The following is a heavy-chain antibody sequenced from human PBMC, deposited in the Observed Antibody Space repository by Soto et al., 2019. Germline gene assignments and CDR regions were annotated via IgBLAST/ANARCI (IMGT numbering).Heavy chain of an antibody. V-gene: IGHV3-30-3*01. J-gene: IGHJ4*02. Sequence: GGSLRLSCAAPGFTFSTYSMHWVRQAPGKGLEWVALISYDTFNTYYAGSVKGRFTVSRDNSKNTLSLQMSSLRAEDTAVYHSARKEMGSNYYFDYWGQGTLVTVSS. D-gene: IGHD4-4*01. CDR2: ISYDTFNT. CDR3: ARKEMGSNYYFDY. CDR1: GFTFSTYS.